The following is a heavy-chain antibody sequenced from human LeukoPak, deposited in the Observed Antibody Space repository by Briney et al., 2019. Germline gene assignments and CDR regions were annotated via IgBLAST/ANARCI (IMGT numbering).Heavy chain of an antibody. J-gene: IGHJ5*02. D-gene: IGHD1-7*01. CDR1: GFTFSSYS. V-gene: IGHV3-21*01. CDR2: ISSSSSYI. CDR3: ARMEGTVNWFDP. Sequence: GGSLRLSCAASGFTFSSYSMNWVRQAPGKGLEWVSSISSSSSYIYYADSVKGRFTISRDNAKNSLYPQMNSLRDEDTAVYYCARMEGTVNWFDPWGQGTLVTVSS.